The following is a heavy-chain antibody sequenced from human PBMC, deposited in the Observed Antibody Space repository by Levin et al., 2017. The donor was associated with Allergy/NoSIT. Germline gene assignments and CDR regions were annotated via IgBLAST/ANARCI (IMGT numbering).Heavy chain of an antibody. D-gene: IGHD6-13*01. CDR2: IYSTGRP. Sequence: GSLILSFPFSFFSLPLLLSSFFFLLPPPGKWLEWIGSLEWITTIYSTGRPSYNPSLKSRVTISIDTSKNQFSLQLNSVTAADTAIYYCARHSGYSTSFDFKCWGQGTLVTVSS. V-gene: IGHV4-39*01. CDR3: ARHSGYSTSFDFKC. CDR1: FFSLPLLLSS. J-gene: IGHJ4*02.